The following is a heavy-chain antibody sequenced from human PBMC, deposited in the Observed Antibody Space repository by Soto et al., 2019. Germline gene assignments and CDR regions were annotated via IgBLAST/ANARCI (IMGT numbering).Heavy chain of an antibody. CDR2: IYSSGTT. CDR1: GGSITSANYY. Sequence: QVQLQESGPGLVKPSQTLSLSCSISGGSITSANYYWTWIRLFPGKGLEWIGYIYSSGTTHYNPSLQSRATISLDTTNNQFSLEVKSATAADTAVYYCARMGLHLGELSRNWFDPWGQGSLVTVSS. J-gene: IGHJ5*02. D-gene: IGHD3-16*02. CDR3: ARMGLHLGELSRNWFDP. V-gene: IGHV4-31*03.